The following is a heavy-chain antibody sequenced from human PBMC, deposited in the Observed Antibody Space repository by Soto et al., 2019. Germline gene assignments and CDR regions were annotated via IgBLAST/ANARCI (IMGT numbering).Heavy chain of an antibody. CDR2: ISGSGGSS. CDR1: GFTFSSYA. J-gene: IGHJ1*01. CDR3: AKGGYHDSSGYHVRAGGLQH. V-gene: IGHV3-23*01. Sequence: EVQLLESGGGLVQPGGSLRLSCAASGFTFSSYAMSWVRQAPGKGLEWVSDISGSGGSSYYADSVKGRFTISRDNSKNTLYLQMNSLRAEETAVYYCAKGGYHDSSGYHVRAGGLQHWGQGTLVTVSS. D-gene: IGHD3-22*01.